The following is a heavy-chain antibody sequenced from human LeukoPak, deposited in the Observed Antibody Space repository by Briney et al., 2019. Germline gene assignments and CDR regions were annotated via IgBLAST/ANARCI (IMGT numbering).Heavy chain of an antibody. CDR2: ISGSGGSK. CDR1: GFTFSSYG. D-gene: IGHD6-19*01. V-gene: IGHV3-23*01. CDR3: AKGLFGWSDNWFAP. Sequence: PGGSLRLSCAASGFTFSSYGMSWVRQAPGKGLEWVSAISGSGGSKYYADSVKGRFTISRDNSKNSLYLQMNSLRAEDTAVYYCAKGLFGWSDNWFAPWGEGTLVTVSS. J-gene: IGHJ5*02.